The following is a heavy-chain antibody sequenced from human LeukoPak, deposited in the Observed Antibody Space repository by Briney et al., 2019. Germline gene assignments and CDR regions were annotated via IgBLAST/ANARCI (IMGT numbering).Heavy chain of an antibody. D-gene: IGHD4-17*01. V-gene: IGHV3-30*02. J-gene: IGHJ3*02. CDR1: GFTFSSYG. Sequence: GGSLRLSCAASGFTFSSYGMHWVRQAPGKGLEWVAFIRYDGSNKFYADSVKGRFTISRDNSKNTLYLQMNSLRAEDTAVYYCARDGPLTYYGEGAFDIWGQGTMVTVSS. CDR3: ARDGPLTYYGEGAFDI. CDR2: IRYDGSNK.